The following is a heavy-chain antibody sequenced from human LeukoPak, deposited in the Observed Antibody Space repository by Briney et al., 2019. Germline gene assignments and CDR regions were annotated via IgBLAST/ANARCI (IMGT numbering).Heavy chain of an antibody. CDR1: GFTFRSYG. J-gene: IGHJ1*01. Sequence: PGGSLRLSCAASGFTFRSYGMHWVRQAPGKGLEWVAVISFDGSNKYYADSVKGRFTISRDNSKNTLYLQMNSLRAEDTAVYYCAKSDISRAVTSLLQHWGQGTLVTVSS. CDR2: ISFDGSNK. V-gene: IGHV3-30*18. D-gene: IGHD2-15*01. CDR3: AKSDISRAVTSLLQH.